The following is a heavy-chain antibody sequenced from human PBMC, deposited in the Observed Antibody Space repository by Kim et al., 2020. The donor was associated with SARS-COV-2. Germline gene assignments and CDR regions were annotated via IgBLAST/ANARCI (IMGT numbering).Heavy chain of an antibody. CDR1: GGTFSSYA. V-gene: IGHV1-69*13. CDR2: IIPIFGTA. J-gene: IGHJ4*02. D-gene: IGHD3-22*01. CDR3: ARDLTYYYDSSGYYSPTYYFDY. Sequence: SVKVSCKASGGTFSSYAISWVRQAPGQGLEWMGGIIPIFGTANYAQKFQGRVTITADESTSTAYMELSSLRSEDTAVYYCARDLTYYYDSSGYYSPTYYFDYWGQGTLVTVSS.